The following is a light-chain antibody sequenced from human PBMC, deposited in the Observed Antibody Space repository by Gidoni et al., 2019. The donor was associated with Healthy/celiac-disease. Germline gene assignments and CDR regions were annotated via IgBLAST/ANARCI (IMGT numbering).Light chain of an antibody. V-gene: IGKV3-11*01. Sequence: DIVMTQSPATLSLSPGERATLTCRASQSVSSYLAWYQQKPGQAPRLLIYYASNRATGIPARFSGSVAGTDFTLTISSLEPEDFAVYYCQQRSNWPPGFTFGPGTKVEIK. CDR2: YAS. CDR1: QSVSSY. CDR3: QQRSNWPPGFT. J-gene: IGKJ3*01.